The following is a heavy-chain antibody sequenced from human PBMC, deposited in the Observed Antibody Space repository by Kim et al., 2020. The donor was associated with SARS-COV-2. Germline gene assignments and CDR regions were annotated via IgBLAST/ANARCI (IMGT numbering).Heavy chain of an antibody. D-gene: IGHD6-6*01. J-gene: IGHJ6*02. Sequence: GGSLRLSCAASGFTFSSYGMHWVRQAPGKGLEWVAVIWYDGSNKYYADSVKGRFTISRDNSKNTLYLQMNSLRAEDTAVYYCAREAGLKVSRMGSSRGYYGMDVWGQGTTVTVSS. CDR1: GFTFSSYG. CDR2: IWYDGSNK. CDR3: AREAGLKVSRMGSSRGYYGMDV. V-gene: IGHV3-33*01.